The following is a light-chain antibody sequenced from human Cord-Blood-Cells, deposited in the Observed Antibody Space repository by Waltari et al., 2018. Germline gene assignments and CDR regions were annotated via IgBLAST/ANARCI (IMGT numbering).Light chain of an antibody. J-gene: IGKJ1*01. V-gene: IGKV3-15*01. CDR3: QQYNNWPNP. Sequence: ELVMTQYPATLSVSPGERATMSCRASQSVSSNLAGYQQKPAQAPRLLVYGPATRATGIPAMFSGSGSGTEFTLTISSLQSEDFAVCYCQQYNNWPNPFGQGTKVEI. CDR2: GPA. CDR1: QSVSSN.